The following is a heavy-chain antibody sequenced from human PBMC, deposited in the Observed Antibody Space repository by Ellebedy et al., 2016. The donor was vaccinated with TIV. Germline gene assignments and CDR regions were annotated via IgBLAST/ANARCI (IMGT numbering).Heavy chain of an antibody. Sequence: SETLSLTCTVSGASISSYYWGWIRQPPGKGLEWIGNIFDTGSTYYNPSLKSRVIISVDTSKNQFSLRLTSVTAADTAVYYCARWFGELLYVRWFDPWGQGTLVTVSS. CDR3: ARWFGELLYVRWFDP. CDR2: IFDTGST. D-gene: IGHD3-10*01. J-gene: IGHJ5*02. CDR1: GASISSYY. V-gene: IGHV4-39*01.